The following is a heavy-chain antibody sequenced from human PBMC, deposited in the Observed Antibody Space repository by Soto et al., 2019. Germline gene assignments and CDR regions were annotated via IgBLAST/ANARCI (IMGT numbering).Heavy chain of an antibody. CDR2: IDNAGTDS. J-gene: IGHJ6*04. CDR3: ARGWFGPDV. CDR1: GFTLRGRW. Sequence: EVQLVESGGGLVQPGGSLRLSCEASGFTLRGRWMHWVRQAPGKGLVWVSGIDNAGTDSTYADSVKGRFTSSRDNAKNMLYLQMNSLRVEDTAVYYCARGWFGPDVWGKGTTVTVSS. V-gene: IGHV3-74*01. D-gene: IGHD3-10*01.